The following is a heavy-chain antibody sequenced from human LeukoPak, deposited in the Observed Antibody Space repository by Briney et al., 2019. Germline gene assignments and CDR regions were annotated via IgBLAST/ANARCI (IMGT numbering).Heavy chain of an antibody. CDR2: IPSDGNNK. D-gene: IGHD2-2*01. Sequence: PGGSLRLSCAASGFTFSSYGMHWVRQAPGKGLEWVAVIPSDGNNKYYADSVKGRFTMSRDNSKNTLYLQMNSLSAEDTAVYYCARVRRAYHLLGDAFDLWGQGTMVTVSS. CDR3: ARVRRAYHLLGDAFDL. CDR1: GFTFSSYG. V-gene: IGHV3-30*19. J-gene: IGHJ3*01.